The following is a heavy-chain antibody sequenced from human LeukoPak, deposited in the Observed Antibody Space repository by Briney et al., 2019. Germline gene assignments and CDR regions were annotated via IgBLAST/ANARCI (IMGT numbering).Heavy chain of an antibody. Sequence: ASVKVSCKASGYTFTNYVIHWVRQAPGQRLEWMGWINAGNGNTEYSQKFQGRVTITRDTSASTAYMELSSLRSEDTAVYYCARDRIAARLPSAWFDPWGQGTLVTVFS. CDR3: ARDRIAARLPSAWFDP. CDR1: GYTFTNYV. J-gene: IGHJ5*02. V-gene: IGHV1-3*01. D-gene: IGHD6-6*01. CDR2: INAGNGNT.